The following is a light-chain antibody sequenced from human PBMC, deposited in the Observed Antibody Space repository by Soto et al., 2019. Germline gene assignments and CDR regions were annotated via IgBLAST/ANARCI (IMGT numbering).Light chain of an antibody. J-gene: IGKJ5*01. V-gene: IGKV3-20*01. CDR3: QQYGSAPT. CDR2: GAS. CDR1: QSLTTRY. Sequence: ETVLTQSPGTLSLFPGERATLSCRASQSLTTRYLAWYQQKPGQAPRLLIYGASSRATGIPDRFSGSGSGTDVTLAISRLEAEGFAVYAGQQYGSAPTFGQGTRLEIK.